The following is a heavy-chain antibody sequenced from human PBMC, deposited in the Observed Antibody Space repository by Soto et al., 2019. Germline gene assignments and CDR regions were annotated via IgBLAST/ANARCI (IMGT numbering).Heavy chain of an antibody. CDR2: ISSSGGST. V-gene: IGHV3-23*01. CDR3: ARNTKPHPPY. CDR1: GFTFSNYA. D-gene: IGHD1-1*01. Sequence: GGSLRLSCAASGFTFSNYAMSWVRQAPGKGLEWVAAISSSGGSTYYADSVKGRFTISRDNSKNTLYLQMNSLRAEDIDLYYCARNTKPHPPYWVQGTLVTVSS. J-gene: IGHJ4*02.